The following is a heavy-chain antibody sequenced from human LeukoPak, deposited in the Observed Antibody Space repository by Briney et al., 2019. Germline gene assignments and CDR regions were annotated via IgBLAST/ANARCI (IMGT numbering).Heavy chain of an antibody. D-gene: IGHD3-22*01. CDR3: ARGRIYYDSSGYTLFDY. CDR1: GGTFSSYA. V-gene: IGHV1-69*05. Sequence: SVKVSRKASGGTFSSYAISWVRQAPGQGLEWMGRIIPMFGTANYAQKFQGRVTITKEESTSTAYMELSSLRSEDTAVYYCARGRIYYDSSGYTLFDYWGQGTLVTVSS. J-gene: IGHJ4*02. CDR2: IIPMFGTA.